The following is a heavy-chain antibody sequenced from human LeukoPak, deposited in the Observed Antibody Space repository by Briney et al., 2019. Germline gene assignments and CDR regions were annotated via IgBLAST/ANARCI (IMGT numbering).Heavy chain of an antibody. CDR1: GFTFSSYG. D-gene: IGHD1-26*01. Sequence: PGGSLRLSCAASGFTFSSYGMHWVRQAPGKGLEWGAFIRYEGSNKYYPDSVKGRFTISRDNSKNTLYLQMNSLRAEDTAVYYCANGPYSGSYYFDYWGQGTLVTVSS. J-gene: IGHJ4*02. CDR3: ANGPYSGSYYFDY. CDR2: IRYEGSNK. V-gene: IGHV3-30*02.